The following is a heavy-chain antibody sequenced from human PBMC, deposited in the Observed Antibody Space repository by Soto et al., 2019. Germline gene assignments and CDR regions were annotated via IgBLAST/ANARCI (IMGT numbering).Heavy chain of an antibody. CDR2: IYYSGST. V-gene: IGHV4-59*08. CDR3: ASSYGSGSGGFDY. J-gene: IGHJ4*02. D-gene: IGHD3-10*01. CDR1: GGSISSYY. Sequence: SETLSLTCTVSGGSISSYYWSWIRQPPGKGLEWIGYIYYSGSTNYNPSLKSRVTISVDTSKNQFSLKLSSVTAADTAVYYCASSYGSGSGGFDYWGQGTLVTVSS.